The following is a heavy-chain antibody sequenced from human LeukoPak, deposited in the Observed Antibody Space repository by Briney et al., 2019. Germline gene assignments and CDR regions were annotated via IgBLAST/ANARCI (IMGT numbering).Heavy chain of an antibody. J-gene: IGHJ4*02. CDR2: IIPIFGIA. D-gene: IGHD3-22*01. V-gene: IGHV1-69*17. CDR3: ARDSSGYYGEGNFDY. CDR1: GGTFSSYA. Sequence: VASVNVSCKASGGTFSSYAISWVRQAPGQGLEWVGGIIPIFGIANYAQKFQGRVTITADKSTRTAYMEPRSLRMDGPGADDCARDSSGYYGEGNFDYWGQGTLVTVSS.